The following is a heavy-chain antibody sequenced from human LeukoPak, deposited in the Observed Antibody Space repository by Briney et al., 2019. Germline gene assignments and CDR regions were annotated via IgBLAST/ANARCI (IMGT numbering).Heavy chain of an antibody. J-gene: IGHJ6*02. CDR3: ARETLAVAVRGCVDV. V-gene: IGHV4-34*01. CDR1: GGSFSGYY. CDR2: INHSGST. Sequence: SETLSLTCAVYGGSFSGYYWSWIRQPPGKGLEWIGEINHSGSTNYNPSLKSRVTISVDTSKNQFSLKLSSVTAADTAVYYCARETLAVAVRGCVDVWGQGTTVTVSS. D-gene: IGHD6-19*01.